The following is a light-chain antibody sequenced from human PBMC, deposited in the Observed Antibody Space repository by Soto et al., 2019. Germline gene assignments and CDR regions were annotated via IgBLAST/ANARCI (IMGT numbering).Light chain of an antibody. V-gene: IGKV1-39*01. CDR1: QSITNY. Sequence: DIQMTQSPSSLSASVGDRVTITCRASQSITNYLNWYQQKPGKAPNLLIYAASSLQSGVPSRFRGSGSGTDFTLTISSLQIEDFATYYCHQSYIAPKTFGQGTKLEIK. CDR2: AAS. J-gene: IGKJ2*01. CDR3: HQSYIAPKT.